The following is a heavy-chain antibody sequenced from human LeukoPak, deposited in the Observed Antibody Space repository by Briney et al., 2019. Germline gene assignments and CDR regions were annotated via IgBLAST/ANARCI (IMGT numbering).Heavy chain of an antibody. J-gene: IGHJ4*02. V-gene: IGHV4-34*01. D-gene: IGHD1-1*01. CDR1: AESFSDYY. Sequence: SETLSLTCAVYAESFSDYYWSWIRQPPGKGLEWIGEINHSGSTNYNPSLKTRVTISIDTSNNQFSLKLSSVTAADTAVYYCARGRGVKYNSDRIYSFDYWGQGTLVTVSS. CDR2: INHSGST. CDR3: ARGRGVKYNSDRIYSFDY.